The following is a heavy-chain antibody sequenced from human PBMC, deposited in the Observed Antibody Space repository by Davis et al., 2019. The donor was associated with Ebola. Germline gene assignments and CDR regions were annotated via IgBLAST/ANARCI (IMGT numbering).Heavy chain of an antibody. D-gene: IGHD2-2*02. CDR1: GYTFTSYG. CDR2: ISAYNGNT. Sequence: ASVKVSCKASGYTFTSYGISWVRQAPGQGLEWMGWISAYNGNTNYAQKLQGRVTMTRDTSTSTVYMELSSLRSEDTAVYYCARDIRCSSTSCYKIIDYYYGMDVWGQGTTVTVSS. CDR3: ARDIRCSSTSCYKIIDYYYGMDV. J-gene: IGHJ6*02. V-gene: IGHV1-18*01.